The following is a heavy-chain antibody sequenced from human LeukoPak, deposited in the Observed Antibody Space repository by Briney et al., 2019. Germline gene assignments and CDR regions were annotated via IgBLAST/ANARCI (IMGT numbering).Heavy chain of an antibody. Sequence: GGSLRLSCAASGFTFSSYAMSWVRQAPGKGLEWVSAISGSGGSTHYADSVKGRFTISRDNSKNTLYLQMNSLRAEDTAVYYCAKGEWELLYYFDYWGQGTLVTVSS. J-gene: IGHJ4*02. CDR1: GFTFSSYA. V-gene: IGHV3-23*01. CDR2: ISGSGGST. CDR3: AKGEWELLYYFDY. D-gene: IGHD1-26*01.